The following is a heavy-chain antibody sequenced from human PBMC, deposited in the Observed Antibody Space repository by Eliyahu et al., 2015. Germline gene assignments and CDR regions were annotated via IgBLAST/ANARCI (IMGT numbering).Heavy chain of an antibody. V-gene: IGHV1-46*01. CDR1: GYXFTSYY. CDR3: ARDPRYYGGNPSGYFDL. J-gene: IGHJ2*01. D-gene: IGHD4-23*01. CDR2: INPSGGST. Sequence: QVQLVQSGAEVKKPGASVKVSCKASGYXFTSYYMHWVRQAPGQGLEWMGIINPSGGSTSYAQKFQGRVTMTRDTSTSTVYMELSSLRSEDTAVYYCARDPRYYGGNPSGYFDLWGRGTLVTVSS.